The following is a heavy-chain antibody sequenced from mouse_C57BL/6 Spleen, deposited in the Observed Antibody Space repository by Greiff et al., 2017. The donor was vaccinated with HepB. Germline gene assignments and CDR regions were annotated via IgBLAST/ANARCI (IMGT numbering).Heavy chain of an antibody. D-gene: IGHD1-1*01. CDR2: ISYDGSN. J-gene: IGHJ1*03. CDR3: ANSSPQYFDV. Sequence: DVQLQESGPGLVKPSQSLSLTCSVTGYSITSGYYWNWIRQFPGNKLEWMGYISYDGSNNYNPSLKNRISITRDTSKNQFFLKLHSVTTEDTATYYRANSSPQYFDVWGTGTTVTVSS. CDR1: GYSITSGYY. V-gene: IGHV3-6*01.